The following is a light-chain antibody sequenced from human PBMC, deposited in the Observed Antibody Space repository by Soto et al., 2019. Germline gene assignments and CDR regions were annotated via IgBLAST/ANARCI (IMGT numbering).Light chain of an antibody. CDR2: GAS. V-gene: IGKV3-15*01. Sequence: EIVMTQSPATLSVSPGERATLSCRAIQSVSSNLAWYQQKPGQAPRVXIYGASTRETGILARFSGSGAGTEFTLTISSLQSEDFAVDYCQQYNNSPRTFGQGTKVDIK. CDR3: QQYNNSPRT. J-gene: IGKJ1*01. CDR1: QSVSSN.